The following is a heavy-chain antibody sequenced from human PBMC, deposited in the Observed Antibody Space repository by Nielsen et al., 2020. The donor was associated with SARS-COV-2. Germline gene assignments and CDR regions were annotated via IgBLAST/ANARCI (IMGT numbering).Heavy chain of an antibody. CDR2: ISWNSGSI. J-gene: IGHJ4*02. V-gene: IGHV3-9*01. CDR3: AKEGAAARFDY. CDR1: GFTFDDYA. Sequence: SLKISCAASGFTFDDYAMHWVRQAPGKGLEWVSGISWNSGSIGYADSVKGRFTISRDNAKNSLYLQMNSLRAEDTALYYCAKEGAAARFDYWGQGTLVTFSS. D-gene: IGHD6-13*01.